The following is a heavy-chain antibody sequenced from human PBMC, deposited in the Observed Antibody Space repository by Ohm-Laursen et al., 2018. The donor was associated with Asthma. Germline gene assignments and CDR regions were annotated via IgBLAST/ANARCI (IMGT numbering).Heavy chain of an antibody. CDR1: GYTFSRYS. CDR3: ARASSSSFYYYYGMDV. Sequence: GSLRLSCSASGYTFSRYSIHWVRQIPGKGLEWVSAISGSGGSTYYADPVKGRFTISRDNSKNTLYLQMNSLRAEDTAVYYCARASSSSFYYYYGMDVWGQGTTVTVSS. CDR2: ISGSGGST. V-gene: IGHV3-23*01. D-gene: IGHD6-6*01. J-gene: IGHJ6*02.